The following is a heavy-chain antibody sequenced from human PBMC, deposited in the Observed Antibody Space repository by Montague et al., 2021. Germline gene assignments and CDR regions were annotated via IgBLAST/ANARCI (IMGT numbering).Heavy chain of an antibody. J-gene: IGHJ4*01. V-gene: IGHV4-59*02. CDR2: MRSSGSP. Sequence: SETLSLTCSVSGGPVNGYDWSWIRQPPGKGLEWIGYMRSSGSPNXNPSFKSRLAISIDRSRNQFSLELSFVTAADTAIYFCGRDYWGSIDYWGHGILVTVSS. CDR1: GGPVNGYD. CDR3: GRDYWGSIDY. D-gene: IGHD7-27*01.